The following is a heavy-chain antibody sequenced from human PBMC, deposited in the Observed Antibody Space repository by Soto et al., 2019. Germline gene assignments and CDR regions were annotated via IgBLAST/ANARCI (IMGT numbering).Heavy chain of an antibody. V-gene: IGHV3-23*01. CDR2: ISGSGDST. CDR3: AKDSSSGWSFDY. CDR1: GFTFSTYA. J-gene: IGHJ4*02. Sequence: GGSLRLSCAASGFTFSTYAMNWVRQAPGKGLEWVSGISGSGDSTYYADSVKGRFTVSRDNSKNTLYLQMNSLRAEDTAVFYCAKDSSSGWSFDYWGQRTPVTVSS. D-gene: IGHD6-19*01.